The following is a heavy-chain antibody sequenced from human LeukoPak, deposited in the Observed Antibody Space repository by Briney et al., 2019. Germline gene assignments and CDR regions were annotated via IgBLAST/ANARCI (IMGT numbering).Heavy chain of an antibody. CDR1: GYTFTSYY. CDR3: ARDLAGSNWFDP. J-gene: IGHJ5*02. D-gene: IGHD3-10*01. Sequence: GASVKVSCKASGYTFTSYYMHWVRQAPGEGLEWMGIINPSGGSTSYEQKFQGRVTMTRDMSTSTVYMELSSLRSEDTAVYYCARDLAGSNWFDPWGQGTLVTVSS. CDR2: INPSGGST. V-gene: IGHV1-46*01.